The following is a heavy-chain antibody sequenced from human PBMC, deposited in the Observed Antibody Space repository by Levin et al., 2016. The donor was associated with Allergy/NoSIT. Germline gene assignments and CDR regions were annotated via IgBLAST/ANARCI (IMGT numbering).Heavy chain of an antibody. D-gene: IGHD4-17*01. CDR2: IYYSGST. Sequence: WIRQPPGKGLEWIGYIYYSGSTNYNPSLKSRVTISVDTSKNQFSLKLSSVTAADTAVYYCARAPRPTTVTMVYFDYWGQGTLVTVSS. J-gene: IGHJ4*02. V-gene: IGHV4-59*01. CDR3: ARAPRPTTVTMVYFDY.